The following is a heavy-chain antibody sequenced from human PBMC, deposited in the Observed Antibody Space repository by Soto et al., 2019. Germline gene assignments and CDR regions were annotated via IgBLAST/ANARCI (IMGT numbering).Heavy chain of an antibody. D-gene: IGHD4-17*01. CDR3: ARKLNVDYDDAFDI. Sequence: ASVKVSCKASGGTFSSYAISWVRQAPGQGLEWMGGIIPIFGTANYAQKFQGRVTITADESTSTAYMELSSLRSEDTAVYYCARKLNVDYDDAFDIWSQGTMVTVSS. V-gene: IGHV1-69*13. CDR1: GGTFSSYA. CDR2: IIPIFGTA. J-gene: IGHJ3*02.